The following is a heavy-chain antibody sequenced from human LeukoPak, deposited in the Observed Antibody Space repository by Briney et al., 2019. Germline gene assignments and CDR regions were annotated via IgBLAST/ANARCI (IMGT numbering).Heavy chain of an antibody. D-gene: IGHD5-18*01. Sequence: SETLSLTCTVSGGSISSYYWSWIRQPAGKGLEWIGRIYTSGSTNYNPSLKSRVTMSVDTSKNQFSLKLSSVTAADTAVYYCANTAMVSYYYYMDVWGKGTTVTVSS. CDR1: GGSISSYY. J-gene: IGHJ6*03. CDR3: ANTAMVSYYYYMDV. V-gene: IGHV4-4*07. CDR2: IYTSGST.